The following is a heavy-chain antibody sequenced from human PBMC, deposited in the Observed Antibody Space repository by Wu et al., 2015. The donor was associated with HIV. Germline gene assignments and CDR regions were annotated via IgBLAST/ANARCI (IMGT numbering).Heavy chain of an antibody. CDR3: ARVGVLLTSAQLLEYFQH. V-gene: IGHV1-8*02. CDR1: GYRFTSFN. CDR2: MDPKSGSA. Sequence: QVQLVQSGTAVQKPGASVRVSCKISGYRFTSFNINWIRQVHGRGLEWIGWMDPKSGSAAFGRHFQGRISMTRNNSISTAYMELSRVTSDDTAIYYCARVGVLLTSAQLLEYFQHWGQGTRVVVSS. J-gene: IGHJ1*01. D-gene: IGHD5-24*01.